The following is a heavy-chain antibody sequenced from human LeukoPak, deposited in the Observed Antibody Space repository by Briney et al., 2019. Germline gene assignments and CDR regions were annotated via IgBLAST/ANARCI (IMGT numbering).Heavy chain of an antibody. CDR3: GRDALVGYFSYYYMDV. D-gene: IGHD2-15*01. CDR2: ISNSGST. J-gene: IGHJ6*03. V-gene: IGHV4-61*08. Sequence: SETLSLTCAVSGVSVSSSGYHWGWIRQPPGKGLEWIGDISNSGSTSYNPSLKSRVTISIGTSKNQFSLKLSSVTAADTAVYYCGRDALVGYFSYYYMDVWGKGTTVTVSS. CDR1: GVSVSSSGYH.